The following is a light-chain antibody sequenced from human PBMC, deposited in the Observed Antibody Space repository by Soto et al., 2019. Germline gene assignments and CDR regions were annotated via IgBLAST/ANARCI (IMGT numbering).Light chain of an antibody. V-gene: IGKV3-20*01. CDR3: QQYGSSPPST. J-gene: IGKJ1*01. CDR2: GAS. Sequence: EIVLTQSPGTLSLSPGERATLSCRASQSVSSSYLAWYQQKPGQPPRPLIYGASSWATGIPDRFSGSLCGTDFSLTISRMEPEDVAVYYCQQYGSSPPSTFGQGTKVDIK. CDR1: QSVSSSY.